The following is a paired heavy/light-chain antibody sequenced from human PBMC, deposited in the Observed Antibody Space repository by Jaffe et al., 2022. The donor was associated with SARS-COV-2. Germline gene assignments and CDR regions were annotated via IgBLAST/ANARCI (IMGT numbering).Heavy chain of an antibody. CDR2: IYYSGST. CDR3: AQATYSYGPNWYFDL. V-gene: IGHV4-59*01. D-gene: IGHD5-18*01. J-gene: IGHJ2*01. Sequence: QVQLQESGPGLVKPSETLSLTCSVSGGSIRSYYWSWIRQPPGKGLEWIGYIYYSGSTNYNPSLKSRVTISVDTSKNQLSLRLSSVTAADTAVYYCAQATYSYGPNWYFDLWGRGTLVTVSS. CDR1: GGSIRSYY.
Light chain of an antibody. Sequence: DIQMTQSPSSLSASVGDRVTITCRASQSISSYLNWYQQKPGKAPKLLIYAASSLQSGVPSRFSGSGSGTDFTLTISSLQPEDFATYYCQQSYSSPPMYTFGQGTKLEIK. CDR2: AAS. V-gene: IGKV1-39*01. J-gene: IGKJ2*01. CDR1: QSISSY. CDR3: QQSYSSPPMYT.